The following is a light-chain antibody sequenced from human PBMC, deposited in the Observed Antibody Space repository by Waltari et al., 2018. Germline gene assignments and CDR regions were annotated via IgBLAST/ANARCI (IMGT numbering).Light chain of an antibody. Sequence: QSVLTQPPSVSAAPGQRVTISCTGSSFNIGNNHVSWYQQYPGTAPKVLITDNSKRASGISDRFSASKSGTSATLGITGLQTGDEADYYCGTWDDSLTHWVFGGGTKVTVL. J-gene: IGLJ3*02. CDR1: SFNIGNNH. V-gene: IGLV1-51*01. CDR2: DNS. CDR3: GTWDDSLTHWV.